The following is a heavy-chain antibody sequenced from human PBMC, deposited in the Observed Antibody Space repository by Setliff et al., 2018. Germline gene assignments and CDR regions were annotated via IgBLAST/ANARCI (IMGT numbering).Heavy chain of an antibody. V-gene: IGHV4-34*01. D-gene: IGHD3-10*01. CDR2: INHSGNT. CDR1: SGSFSGYY. CDR3: ARESATIGEFPLYYFDK. Sequence: SETLSLTCAVYSGSFSGYYWSWIRQPPGKGLEWIGEINHSGNTNYNPSLKSRVTISVDTSKNQISLKLSSVTAADTAVYFCARESATIGEFPLYYFDKWGQGIPVTVSS. J-gene: IGHJ4*02.